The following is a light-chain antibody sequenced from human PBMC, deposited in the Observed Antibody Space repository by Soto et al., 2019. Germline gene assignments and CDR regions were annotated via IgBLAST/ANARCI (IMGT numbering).Light chain of an antibody. J-gene: IGKJ1*01. CDR2: AAS. V-gene: IGKV1-39*01. CDR1: QSISSY. Sequence: KTTQSPASLSASVGDRVTITCRASQSISSYLNWYQQKPGKAPKLLIYAASSLQSGVPSRFSGSGSGTDFTLTISSLQPEDCATYYCQQSYTTPRTFGQRPKVE. CDR3: QQSYTTPRT.